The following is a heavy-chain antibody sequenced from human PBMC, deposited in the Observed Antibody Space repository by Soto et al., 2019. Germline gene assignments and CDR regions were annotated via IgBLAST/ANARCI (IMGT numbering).Heavy chain of an antibody. CDR1: CAYTSRDSHY. CDR3: VCIFSGGYGYGFYYYGMDV. CDR2: IYQTGTT. Sequence: WVNLSQTCTVPCAYTSRDSHYRGWIRQHQGKGLEWIGRIYQTGTTYYHPSLKSRVTISVDTSKNQFSLMLSSVTAADTAVYYCVCIFSGGYGYGFYYYGMDVWGQGTTVT. D-gene: IGHD5-18*01. J-gene: IGHJ6*02. V-gene: IGHV4-39*01.